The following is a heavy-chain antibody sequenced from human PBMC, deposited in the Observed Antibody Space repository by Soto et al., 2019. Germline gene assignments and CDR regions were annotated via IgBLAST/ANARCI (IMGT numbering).Heavy chain of an antibody. CDR2: IIPIFGTA. Sequence: SVKVSCKASGGTFSSYAISWVRQAPGQGLEWMGGIIPIFGTANYAQKFQGRVTITADESTSTAYMELSSLRSEDTAVYYCARDRKIGYCSGGSCYSAWGFDYWG. V-gene: IGHV1-69*13. D-gene: IGHD2-15*01. CDR3: ARDRKIGYCSGGSCYSAWGFDY. CDR1: GGTFSSYA. J-gene: IGHJ4*01.